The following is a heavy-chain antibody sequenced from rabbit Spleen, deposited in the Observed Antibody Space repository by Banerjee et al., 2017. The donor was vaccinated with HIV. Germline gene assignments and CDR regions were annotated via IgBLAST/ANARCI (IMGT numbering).Heavy chain of an antibody. Sequence: QEQLEESGGGLVKPGASLTLTCTASGVSFSSNHYMCWVRQPPGKGPEWIACVAAGVSFTSYYATWAKGRFTISKTSSTTVTLQMTSLTAGDTATYFCARDSGTSFSSYGMDLWGQGTLVTVS. CDR1: GVSFSSNHY. CDR2: VAAGVSFTS. D-gene: IGHD8-1*01. CDR3: ARDSGTSFSSYGMDL. V-gene: IGHV1S45*01. J-gene: IGHJ6*01.